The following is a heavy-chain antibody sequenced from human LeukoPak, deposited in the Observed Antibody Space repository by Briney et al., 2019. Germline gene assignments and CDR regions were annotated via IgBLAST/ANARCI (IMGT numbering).Heavy chain of an antibody. CDR3: ARDGIDCSGGSCFFY. CDR1: GGPISSYY. J-gene: IGHJ4*02. CDR2: IYYSGST. Sequence: SETPSLTCTVSGGPISSYYWSWIRQPPGKGLEWIGYIYYSGSTNYNPSLKSRVTISVDTSKNQFSLKLSSVTAADTAVYYCARDGIDCSGGSCFFYWGQGTLVTVSS. V-gene: IGHV4-59*01. D-gene: IGHD2-15*01.